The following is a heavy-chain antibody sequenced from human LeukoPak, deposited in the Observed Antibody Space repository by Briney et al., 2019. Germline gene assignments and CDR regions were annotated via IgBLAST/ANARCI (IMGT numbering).Heavy chain of an antibody. Sequence: PGGSLRLSCVASGFTFSSYSMSWVRQAPGKGLEWVSTIVGGSAYTCYSDSVKGRFTISRDNSKNTWYLQMNNLRAGETAVYYCAKDPLSYGGHYLDYWGRGTLLTVSS. V-gene: IGHV3-23*01. CDR3: AKDPLSYGGHYLDY. CDR1: GFTFSSYS. D-gene: IGHD4-23*01. CDR2: IVGGSAYT. J-gene: IGHJ4*02.